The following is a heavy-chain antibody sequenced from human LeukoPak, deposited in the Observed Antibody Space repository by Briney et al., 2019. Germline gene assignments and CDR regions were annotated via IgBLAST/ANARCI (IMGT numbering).Heavy chain of an antibody. CDR3: ARGTSLTGTTTQPTFDY. Sequence: GGSLRLSCAASGFTFSSYDMHWVRQATGKGLEWVSAIGTAGDTYYPGSVKGRFTISRENAKNSLYLQTNSLRAGDTAVYYCARGTSLTGTTTQPTFDYWGQGTLVTVSS. CDR2: IGTAGDT. J-gene: IGHJ4*02. D-gene: IGHD1-7*01. V-gene: IGHV3-13*01. CDR1: GFTFSSYD.